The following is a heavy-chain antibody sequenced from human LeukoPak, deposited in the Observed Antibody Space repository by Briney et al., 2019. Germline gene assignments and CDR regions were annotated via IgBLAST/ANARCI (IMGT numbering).Heavy chain of an antibody. Sequence: PSETLSLTCTVFGGSISSYYWSWIRQPPGKGLEWIGEINHSGSTNYNPSLKSRVTISVDTSKNQFSLKLTSVTAADTAVYYCATLGEYYDSSGYYYNWGQGTLVTVSS. J-gene: IGHJ4*02. CDR1: GGSISSYY. D-gene: IGHD3-22*01. CDR3: ATLGEYYDSSGYYYN. CDR2: INHSGST. V-gene: IGHV4-34*01.